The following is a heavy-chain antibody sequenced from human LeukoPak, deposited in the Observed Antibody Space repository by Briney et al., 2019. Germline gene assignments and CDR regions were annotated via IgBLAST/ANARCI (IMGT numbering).Heavy chain of an antibody. CDR1: GGSISSYY. D-gene: IGHD4-11*01. CDR2: IYFIGSA. CDR3: AKDLDYTTYGYYFDY. J-gene: IGHJ4*02. V-gene: IGHV4-59*01. Sequence: SETLSLTCTVSGGSISSYYWSWIRQPPGKGLECIGYIYFIGSANYNPSLKSRVTISVDTSNNHFSLKLNSVTAADTAVYYCAKDLDYTTYGYYFDYWGQGTLVTVSS.